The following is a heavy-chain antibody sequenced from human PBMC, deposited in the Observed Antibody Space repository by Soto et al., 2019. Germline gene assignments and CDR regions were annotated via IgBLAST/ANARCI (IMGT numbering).Heavy chain of an antibody. CDR3: AKSGSSGWYGWFDP. CDR2: IYWNDDM. CDR1: GFSLRTSGVG. V-gene: IGHV2-5*01. J-gene: IGHJ5*02. Sequence: SGPTLVNPTQTLTLTCIFSGFSLRTSGVGVGWIRQPPGKALEWLGFIYWNDDMRYSPSLKSRLTITKDTSKNQVVLTVTNMDPVDTATYYCAKSGSSGWYGWFDPWGQGTLVTVSS. D-gene: IGHD6-19*01.